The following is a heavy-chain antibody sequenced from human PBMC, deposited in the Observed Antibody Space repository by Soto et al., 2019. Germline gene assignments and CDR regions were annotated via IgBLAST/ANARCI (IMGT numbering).Heavy chain of an antibody. CDR3: AKETWILSY. V-gene: IGHV4-4*02. D-gene: IGHD5-18*01. J-gene: IGHJ4*02. CDR2: IYRTGST. CDR1: GGSFTSNNW. Sequence: SETLSLTCPVSGGSFTSNNWWTWVRQPPGQGLGWIGEIYRTGSTNYNPSLKSRVTISLDKSENQFSLKVTSLTAADTAVYYCAKETWILSYWGQGTLVTVSS.